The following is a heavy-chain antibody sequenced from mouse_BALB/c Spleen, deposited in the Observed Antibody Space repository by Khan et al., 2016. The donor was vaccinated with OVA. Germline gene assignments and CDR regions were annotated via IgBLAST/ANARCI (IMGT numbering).Heavy chain of an antibody. Sequence: QVQLKQSGPGLVQPSQSLSITCTVSGFSLTNYGVHWVRKSQGKGLEWLGVIWSGGITDYNETFISRLSISKDISKSQVYFKMNSMQANATAIYYCSKIMNGSFDYWGQFTTLPVSS. CDR2: IWSGGIT. CDR3: SKIMNGSFDY. V-gene: IGHV2-2*02. CDR1: GFSLTNYG. D-gene: IGHD2-2*01. J-gene: IGHJ2*01.